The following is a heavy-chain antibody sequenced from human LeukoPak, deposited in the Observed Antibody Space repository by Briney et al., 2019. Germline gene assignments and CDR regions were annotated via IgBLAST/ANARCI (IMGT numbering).Heavy chain of an antibody. CDR2: ISGSGGST. D-gene: IGHD3-3*01. CDR3: AKATSRSTYSPFDD. Sequence: PGGSLRLSCAASGFTFSNYYMSWIRQAPGKGLEWVSTISGSGGSTYHADAVKGRFIISRDNSKSTLYLQMNSLRAEDTAVYYCAKATSRSTYSPFDDWGQGTLVTVSS. CDR1: GFTFSNYY. J-gene: IGHJ4*02. V-gene: IGHV3-23*01.